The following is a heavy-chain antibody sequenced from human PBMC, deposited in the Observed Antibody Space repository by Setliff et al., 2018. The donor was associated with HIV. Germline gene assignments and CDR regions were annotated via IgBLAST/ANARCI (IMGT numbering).Heavy chain of an antibody. V-gene: IGHV4-31*03. Sequence: LSLTCTVSGGSISSGDYYWSWIRQHPGKGLEWIGYIYYSGSTYYNPSLKSRLTISIDTSKNQFSLNLSSVTAADTAVYYCARDLKSGSYSPGAFDIWGQGTMVTVSS. CDR1: GGSISSGDYY. D-gene: IGHD3-10*01. CDR3: ARDLKSGSYSPGAFDI. J-gene: IGHJ3*02. CDR2: IYYSGST.